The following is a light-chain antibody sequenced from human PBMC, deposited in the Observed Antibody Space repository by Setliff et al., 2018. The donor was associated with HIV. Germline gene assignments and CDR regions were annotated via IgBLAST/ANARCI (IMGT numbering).Light chain of an antibody. CDR3: SSFTISTTWV. CDR1: SSDIAAYNL. J-gene: IGLJ3*02. CDR2: DVS. Sequence: QSALAQSASVSGSPGQSITISCSGTSSDIAAYNLVSWYQQHPGKAPKLMISDVSSRPSGVSNRFSGSKSGSTASLTISGLQPEDEADYYCSSFTISTTWVFGGGTKGTVL. V-gene: IGLV2-14*03.